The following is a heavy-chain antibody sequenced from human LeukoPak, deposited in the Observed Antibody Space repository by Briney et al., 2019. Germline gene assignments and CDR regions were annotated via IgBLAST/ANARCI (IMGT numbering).Heavy chain of an antibody. V-gene: IGHV4-34*01. J-gene: IGHJ4*02. CDR2: INHSGST. D-gene: IGHD7-27*01. Sequence: SETLSLTCAVYGGSFSGYYWSWIRQPPGKGLEWIGEINHSGSTNYNPSLKSRVTISVDTSKNQFSLKLSSVTAADTAVYYCARVGIGYYFDYWDQGTLVTVSS. CDR3: ARVGIGYYFDY. CDR1: GGSFSGYY.